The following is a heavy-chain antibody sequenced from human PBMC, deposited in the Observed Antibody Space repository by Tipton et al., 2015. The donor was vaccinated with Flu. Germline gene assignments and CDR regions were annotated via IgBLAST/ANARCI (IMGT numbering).Heavy chain of an antibody. J-gene: IGHJ4*02. CDR3: AREEIAVVIATHYFVY. V-gene: IGHV4-59*12. Sequence: LRLSCTVSGGSISSYYWSWIRQPPGKGLEWIGYIYYSGSTNYNPSLKSRVTISVDTSKNQFSLKLSSVTAADTAVYYCAREEIAVVIATHYFVYWGQGTLVTVSS. CDR2: IYYSGST. D-gene: IGHD2-21*01. CDR1: GGSISSYY.